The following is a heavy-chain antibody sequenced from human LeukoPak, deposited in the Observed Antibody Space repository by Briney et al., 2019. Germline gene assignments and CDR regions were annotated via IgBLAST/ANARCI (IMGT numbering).Heavy chain of an antibody. V-gene: IGHV4-59*08. CDR2: IHYSGTT. Sequence: SETLSLTCTVSGVSLFSYYWNWIRQPPGQGLEWIVYIHYSGTTNYNPSLKSRVSISIDTSKSQFSLKLTSATAADTAIYYCATGRSIRYFDYWGQGTLLSVSS. CDR3: ATGRSIRYFDY. CDR1: GVSLFSYY. J-gene: IGHJ4*02. D-gene: IGHD3-9*01.